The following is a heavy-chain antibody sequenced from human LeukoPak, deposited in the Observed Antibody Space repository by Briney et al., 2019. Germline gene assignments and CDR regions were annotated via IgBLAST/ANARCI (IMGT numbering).Heavy chain of an antibody. V-gene: IGHV4-59*01. D-gene: IGHD3-3*01. Sequence: SETLSLTCTVSGGSISSYYWSWIRQPPGKGLEWIGYIYYSGSTNYNPSLKSRVTISVDTSKNQFSLKLSSVTAADTAVYYCARGRATIFGVVKSYYYYGMDVWGQGTTVTVSS. J-gene: IGHJ6*02. CDR1: GGSISSYY. CDR2: IYYSGST. CDR3: ARGRATIFGVVKSYYYYGMDV.